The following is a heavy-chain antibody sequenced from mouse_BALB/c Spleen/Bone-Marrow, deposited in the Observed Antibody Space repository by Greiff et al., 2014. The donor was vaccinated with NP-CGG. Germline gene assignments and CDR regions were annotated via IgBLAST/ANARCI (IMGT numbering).Heavy chain of an antibody. D-gene: IGHD2-10*02. Sequence: VQLQQSGGGLVEPGGSLKLSCAASGFTFSDYYMYWVRQTPEKRLEWVATISDGGGYTYYPDSVWGRFTISRDNAKNNLYLQMSSLKSEDTAMYYCARSGERYGAMDYWGQGTSVTVFS. CDR3: ARSGERYGAMDY. J-gene: IGHJ4*01. CDR1: GFTFSDYY. V-gene: IGHV5-4*02. CDR2: ISDGGGYT.